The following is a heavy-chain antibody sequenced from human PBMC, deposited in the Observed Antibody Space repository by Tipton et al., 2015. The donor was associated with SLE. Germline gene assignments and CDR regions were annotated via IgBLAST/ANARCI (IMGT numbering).Heavy chain of an antibody. Sequence: SLRLSCAASGFTFDDYAVHWVRQAPGKGLEWVSGISWNGRSTVYADSVKGRFTISRDNAKNSLYLQMNSLKTEDTALYFCARALDSSGLYYYFDYWGQGTLVAVSS. CDR2: ISWNGRST. D-gene: IGHD3-22*01. CDR3: ARALDSSGLYYYFDY. J-gene: IGHJ4*02. V-gene: IGHV3-9*01. CDR1: GFTFDDYA.